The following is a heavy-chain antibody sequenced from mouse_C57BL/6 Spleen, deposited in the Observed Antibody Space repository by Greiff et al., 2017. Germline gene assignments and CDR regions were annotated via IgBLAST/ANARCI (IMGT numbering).Heavy chain of an antibody. V-gene: IGHV1-69*01. D-gene: IGHD2-4*01. J-gene: IGHJ1*03. CDR2: IDPSDSYT. CDR3: AKRGDYDYGGYWYFDV. CDR1: GYTFTSYW. Sequence: QVQLQQPGAELVMPGASVKLSCKASGYTFTSYWMHWVKQRPGQGLEWIGEIDPSDSYTNYNQKFKGKSTLTVDKSSSTAYMQLSSLTSEDSAVYYCAKRGDYDYGGYWYFDVWGTGTTVTVSS.